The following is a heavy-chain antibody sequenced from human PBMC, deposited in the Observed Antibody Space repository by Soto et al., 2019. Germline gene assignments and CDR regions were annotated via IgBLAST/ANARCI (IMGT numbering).Heavy chain of an antibody. Sequence: EMQLVESGGGLVQPGGSLRLSCAASGFTFSNYYMHWVRQAPGKGPVWVSRVSSDGTSTTYADSVKGRFTISRDNAKNTLYLQVNSLRAEDTAVYYCARVPNGDSSGCYSYFDLWGQGALVTVSS. CDR1: GFTFSNYY. D-gene: IGHD3-22*01. CDR3: ARVPNGDSSGCYSYFDL. J-gene: IGHJ4*02. CDR2: VSSDGTST. V-gene: IGHV3-74*01.